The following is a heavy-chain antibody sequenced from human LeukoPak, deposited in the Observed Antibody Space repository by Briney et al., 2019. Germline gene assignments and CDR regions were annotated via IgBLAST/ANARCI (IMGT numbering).Heavy chain of an antibody. V-gene: IGHV3-23*01. CDR2: LVGGGGTT. Sequence: PGGSLRLSCAASVFTFSGYAMSWVRQAPGKGLEWVSALVGGGGTTFYADSVKGRFTISRDNSKNTVYLQLNSLRAEDTAVYYCAKARLSTGWAYNDYWGQGTLVTVSS. J-gene: IGHJ4*02. CDR3: AKARLSTGWAYNDY. D-gene: IGHD6-19*01. CDR1: VFTFSGYA.